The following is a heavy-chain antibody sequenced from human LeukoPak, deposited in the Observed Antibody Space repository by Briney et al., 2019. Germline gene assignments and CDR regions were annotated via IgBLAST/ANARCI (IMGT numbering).Heavy chain of an antibody. V-gene: IGHV4-34*01. Sequence: SETLSLTCAVYGGSFSGYYWSWIRQPPGKGLEWIGEINHSGSTNYNPSLKSRVTISVDTSKNQFSLKLSSVTAADTAVYYCARQRGYRVYYYMDVWGKGTTVTVSS. J-gene: IGHJ6*03. CDR3: ARQRGYRVYYYMDV. D-gene: IGHD6-25*01. CDR2: INHSGST. CDR1: GGSFSGYY.